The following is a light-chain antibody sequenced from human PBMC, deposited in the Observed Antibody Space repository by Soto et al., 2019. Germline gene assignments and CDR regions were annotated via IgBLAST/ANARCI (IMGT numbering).Light chain of an antibody. Sequence: QSVLTQPPAVSGSPGQRVTISCTWSSSNIGAGYDVHWYQQLPGTAPKLLIYGNSNRPSGVPDRFSGSKSGTSASLAITGLQAEDEADYYCQSSDSSLSGSFCVFGTGTKLTV. V-gene: IGLV1-40*01. CDR2: GNS. J-gene: IGLJ1*01. CDR1: SSNIGAGYD. CDR3: QSSDSSLSGSFCV.